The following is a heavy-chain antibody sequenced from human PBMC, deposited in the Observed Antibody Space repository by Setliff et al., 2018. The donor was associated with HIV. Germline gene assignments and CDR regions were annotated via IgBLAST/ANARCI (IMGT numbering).Heavy chain of an antibody. CDR1: GYTFTDYF. D-gene: IGHD3-22*01. CDR2: FSPNNGDT. J-gene: IGHJ4*02. Sequence: AASVKVSCKASGYTFTDYFMHWVRQAPGQGLEWMGWFSPNNGDTTYAQGFTGRFVFSLDTSVSTAYLQISSLKAEDTAVYYCARDALYYYDSSGYYPWWGQGTLVTVSS. V-gene: IGHV7-4-1*02. CDR3: ARDALYYYDSSGYYPW.